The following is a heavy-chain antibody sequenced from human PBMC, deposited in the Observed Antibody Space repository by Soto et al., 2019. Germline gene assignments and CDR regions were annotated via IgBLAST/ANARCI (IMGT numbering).Heavy chain of an antibody. J-gene: IGHJ4*01. CDR1: GGSISSGGYY. CDR3: ARGKTTVHDY. V-gene: IGHV4-30-4*01. D-gene: IGHD4-17*01. Sequence: TLSLPCTVSGGSISSGGYYWSWIRQPPGKGLEWIGYIYYSVSTYYNPSLKSRVTISVDTSKNQFSLKLSSVTAADTAVYYCARGKTTVHDYWGHGTLVTVS. CDR2: IYYSVST.